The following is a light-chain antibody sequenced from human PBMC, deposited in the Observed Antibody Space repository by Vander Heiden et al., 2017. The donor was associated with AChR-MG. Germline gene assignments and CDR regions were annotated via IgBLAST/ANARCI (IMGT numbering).Light chain of an antibody. J-gene: IGLJ2*01. CDR1: GGSITSNY. V-gene: IGLV6-57*03. CDR3: QSYDDTNRGV. CDR2: EYN. Sequence: NFVLTQPHSASESPGKTATIHCTRSGGSITSNYVQWYQQRPGSAPTTVIFEYNHRPSGVPDRFSGSIDSSSNSASLIISGLKTEDEADYYCQSYDDTNRGVFGGGTKLTVL.